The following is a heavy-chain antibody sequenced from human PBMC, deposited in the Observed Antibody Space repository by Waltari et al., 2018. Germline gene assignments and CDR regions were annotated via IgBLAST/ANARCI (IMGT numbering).Heavy chain of an antibody. Sequence: QLVQSGAEVTKPGSSVKVSCKASGGTFSSYAISWLRQAPGQGLEWMGGIIPIFGTANYAQKFQGRVTITADESTSTAYMELSSLRSEDTAVYYCARDVRIAARPGDAFDIWGQGTMVTVSS. CDR2: IIPIFGTA. CDR1: GGTFSSYA. J-gene: IGHJ3*02. V-gene: IGHV1-69*01. CDR3: ARDVRIAARPGDAFDI. D-gene: IGHD6-6*01.